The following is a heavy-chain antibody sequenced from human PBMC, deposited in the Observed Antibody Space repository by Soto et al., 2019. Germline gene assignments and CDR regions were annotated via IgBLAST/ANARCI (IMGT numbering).Heavy chain of an antibody. CDR2: ITADGGGT. CDR3: AKDRGGSGWPQFDG. D-gene: IGHD6-19*01. Sequence: VVSLRLSCTASRFTFSSYIMNWVRQAPGKGLEWISTITADGGGTFYADSVKGRFTISRDNSKNTLYLQMDNLRAEDTALYYCAKDRGGSGWPQFDGWGQGNKVTV. V-gene: IGHV3-23*01. J-gene: IGHJ4*02. CDR1: RFTFSSYI.